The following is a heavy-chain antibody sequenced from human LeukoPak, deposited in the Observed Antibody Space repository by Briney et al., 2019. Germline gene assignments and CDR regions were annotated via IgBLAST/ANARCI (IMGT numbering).Heavy chain of an antibody. J-gene: IGHJ3*02. D-gene: IGHD6-13*01. Sequence: GGSLRLSCAASGINFSSYVMSWVRQVPRRGVEWVSGICDSGDFTYYADSVKGRYTISRDNFKNTLYLQMNSLRAEDTAVYYCAKEHSNNWYDAFDIWGQGTMVTVS. CDR1: GINFSSYV. CDR2: ICDSGDFT. V-gene: IGHV3-23*01. CDR3: AKEHSNNWYDAFDI.